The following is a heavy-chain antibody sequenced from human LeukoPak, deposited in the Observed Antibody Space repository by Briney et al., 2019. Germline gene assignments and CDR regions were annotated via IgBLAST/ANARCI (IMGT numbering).Heavy chain of an antibody. D-gene: IGHD3-10*01. V-gene: IGHV4-59*11. CDR2: IYYSGST. J-gene: IGHJ4*02. CDR3: ASIIKSGGVPDYFDY. Sequence: SETLPLTCTVSGGHISCHYWSWIRQPPGKGLEWIGYIYYSGSTNYNPYLKSRVTISVDTSKNQISLKLSSVTAADTALYYCASIIKSGGVPDYFDYWGQGTLVTVSS. CDR1: GGHISCHY.